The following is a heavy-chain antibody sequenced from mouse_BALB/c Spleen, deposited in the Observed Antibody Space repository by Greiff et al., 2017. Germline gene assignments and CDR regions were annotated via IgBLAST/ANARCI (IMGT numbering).Heavy chain of an antibody. CDR3: ARGHGYPHWGVDV. CDR1: GFTFSSFG. V-gene: IGHV5-17*02. J-gene: IGHJ1*01. Sequence: EVHLVESGGGLVQPGGSRKLSCAASGFTFSSFGMHWVRQAPEKGLEWVAYISSGSSTIYYADTVKGRFTISRDNPKNTLFLQMTSLRSEDTAMYYCARGHGYPHWGVDVWGAGTTVTVSS. D-gene: IGHD2-2*01. CDR2: ISSGSSTI.